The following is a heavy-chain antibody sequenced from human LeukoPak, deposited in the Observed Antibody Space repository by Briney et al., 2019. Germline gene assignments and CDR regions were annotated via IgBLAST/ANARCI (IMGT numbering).Heavy chain of an antibody. V-gene: IGHV3-7*01. J-gene: IGHJ4*02. Sequence: GGSLRLSCVASGFPFSGYWMDWVRQAPGKGMEWVANINQDGTTQYFAPSVKGRFSISRDNAKNSLYQQMNSLRAEDTAVYYCSRSLDYLGQGALVTVSS. CDR2: INQDGTTQ. CDR1: GFPFSGYW. CDR3: SRSLDY.